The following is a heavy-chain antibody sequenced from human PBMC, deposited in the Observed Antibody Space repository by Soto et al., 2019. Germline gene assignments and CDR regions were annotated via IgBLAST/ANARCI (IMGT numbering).Heavy chain of an antibody. CDR2: IYYSGST. J-gene: IGHJ4*02. CDR1: GGSISSSSYY. D-gene: IGHD3-9*01. V-gene: IGHV4-39*01. Sequence: QLQLQESGPGLVKPSETLSLTCTVSGGSISSSSYYWGWIRQPPGKGLEWIGSIYYSGSTYYNPSLKSRVTISVDTSKNQFSLKLSSVTAADTAVYYCASQEVDILTGPHDYWGQGTLVTVSS. CDR3: ASQEVDILTGPHDY.